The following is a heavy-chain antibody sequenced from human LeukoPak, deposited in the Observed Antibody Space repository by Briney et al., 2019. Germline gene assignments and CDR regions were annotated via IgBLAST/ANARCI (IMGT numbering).Heavy chain of an antibody. CDR1: GYTFTRYD. CDR2: MNPKSGNT. Sequence: ASVKVSCKASGYTFTRYDINWVRLATGQGLEWMGWMNPKSGNTGHAQKFQGRVTITRDTSISTVYMELSSLRSEDTAVYFYARVDGSPDYWGQGTLVTVSS. CDR3: ARVDGSPDY. J-gene: IGHJ4*02. V-gene: IGHV1-8*03. D-gene: IGHD2-15*01.